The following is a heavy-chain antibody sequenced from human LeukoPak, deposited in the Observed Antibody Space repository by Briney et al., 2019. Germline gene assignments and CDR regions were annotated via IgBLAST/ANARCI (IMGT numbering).Heavy chain of an antibody. CDR3: ARDLELERNRWNYFES. CDR1: GNSISSFF. Sequence: PSETLSLTCTVSGNSISSFFWSGIRQPPGKGLEWIGSMHYSGDSKYNPSLRSRVSLSIDTSKQQFSLRLSSVTAADTAVYYCARDLELERNRWNYFESWGQGALVTVSS. J-gene: IGHJ4*02. D-gene: IGHD1-1*01. V-gene: IGHV4-59*01. CDR2: MHYSGDS.